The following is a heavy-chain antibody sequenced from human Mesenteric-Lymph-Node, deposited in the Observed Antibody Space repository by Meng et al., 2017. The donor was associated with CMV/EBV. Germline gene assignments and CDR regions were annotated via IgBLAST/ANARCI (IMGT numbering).Heavy chain of an antibody. Sequence: SETLSLTCAVYGGSFSGYYWSWIRQTPGKGLEWIGEISHRGTTNYNPSLKSRLSISLDTSKNQFSLRLTSVTAADTAVYYCARQRYSGWADYWGQGTLVTVSS. CDR2: ISHRGTT. J-gene: IGHJ4*02. D-gene: IGHD6-19*01. V-gene: IGHV4-34*01. CDR1: GGSFSGYY. CDR3: ARQRYSGWADY.